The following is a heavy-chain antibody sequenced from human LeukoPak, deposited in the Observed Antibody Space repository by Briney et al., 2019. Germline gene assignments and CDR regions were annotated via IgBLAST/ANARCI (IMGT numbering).Heavy chain of an antibody. CDR3: ARDPDSILTGYYNCGWFDP. J-gene: IGHJ5*02. CDR2: INPNSGGT. CDR1: GYTFTGYY. D-gene: IGHD3-9*01. V-gene: IGHV1-2*02. Sequence: EASVRVSCKASGYTFTGYYMHWVRQAPGQGPEWMGWINPNSGGTNYAQKFQGRVTMTRDTSISTAYMELNRLISDDTAVYYCARDPDSILTGYYNCGWFDPWGQGTLVTVSS.